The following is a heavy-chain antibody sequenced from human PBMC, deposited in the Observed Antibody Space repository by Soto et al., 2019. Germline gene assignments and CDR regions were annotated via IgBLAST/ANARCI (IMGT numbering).Heavy chain of an antibody. J-gene: IGHJ6*02. V-gene: IGHV5-51*01. Sequence: GESLKISCKGSGYSFTSYWIGWVRQMPGKGLEWMGNIYPGDSDTRYSPSFQGQVTLPADKSISTAYLQGSNLKASDNGPYFFGRHNIGSGWYGGASTGPLKVYYYGMDVWGQGTTVTVSS. CDR2: IYPGDSDT. D-gene: IGHD6-19*01. CDR1: GYSFTSYW. CDR3: GRHNIGSGWYGGASTGPLKVYYYGMDV.